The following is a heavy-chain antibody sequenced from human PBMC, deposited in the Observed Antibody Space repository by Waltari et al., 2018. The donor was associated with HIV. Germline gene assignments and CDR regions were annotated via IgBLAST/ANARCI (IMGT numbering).Heavy chain of an antibody. CDR2: VNPYSGNT. D-gene: IGHD2-15*01. V-gene: IGHV1-8*02. Sequence: QVQLVQSGAEVRKPGASVKVSCKASGYTFTSCDVNWVRQAHGHGLEWMGWVNPYSGNTSYAKNFQGRVTMTRNTSISTAYMELSGLRSEDTAVYYCARGAPGHYCSGGSCPYFDYWGQGSLVTVSS. CDR3: ARGAPGHYCSGGSCPYFDY. J-gene: IGHJ4*02. CDR1: GYTFTSCD.